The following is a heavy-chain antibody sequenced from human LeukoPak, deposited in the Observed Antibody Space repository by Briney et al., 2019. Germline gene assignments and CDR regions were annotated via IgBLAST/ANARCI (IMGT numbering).Heavy chain of an antibody. V-gene: IGHV3-74*01. CDR2: INSDGSTT. CDR3: AGYFFDGSAYDY. D-gene: IGHD3-22*01. Sequence: PGGSLRLSCAASGFTFSSYWMHWVRQAPGKGLVWVSRINSDGSTTSYADPVKGRFTISRDNAKNTLFLHMNSLRAEDTAVYYCAGYFFDGSAYDYWGQGTLVTVSS. J-gene: IGHJ4*02. CDR1: GFTFSSYW.